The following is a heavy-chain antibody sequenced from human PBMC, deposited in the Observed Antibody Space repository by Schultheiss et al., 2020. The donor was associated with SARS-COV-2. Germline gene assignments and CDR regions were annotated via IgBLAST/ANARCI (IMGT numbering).Heavy chain of an antibody. CDR1: GFTFSSYA. Sequence: GGSLRLSCAASGFTFSSYAMHWVRQAPGKGLEYVSAISSNGGSTYYANSVKGRFTISRDNSKNTLYLQMGSLRAEDMAVYYCAREVVGGYTTYYFDYWGQGTLVTVSS. J-gene: IGHJ4*02. CDR2: ISSNGGST. V-gene: IGHV3-64*01. CDR3: AREVVGGYTTYYFDY. D-gene: IGHD1-26*01.